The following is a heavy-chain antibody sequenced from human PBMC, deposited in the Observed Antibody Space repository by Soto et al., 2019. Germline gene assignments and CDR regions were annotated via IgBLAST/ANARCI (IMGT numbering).Heavy chain of an antibody. CDR2: IGGSGGST. V-gene: IGHV3-23*01. Sequence: EVQLLESGGGLVQPGGSLRLSCAASGFTFSSYAMSWVRQAPGKGLEWVSAIGGSGGSTYYADSVKGRFTISRDNSKNTLYLQMNSLRAEDTAVYYCAKGRFGGVIVLIDYWGQGTLVTVSS. D-gene: IGHD3-16*02. J-gene: IGHJ4*02. CDR3: AKGRFGGVIVLIDY. CDR1: GFTFSSYA.